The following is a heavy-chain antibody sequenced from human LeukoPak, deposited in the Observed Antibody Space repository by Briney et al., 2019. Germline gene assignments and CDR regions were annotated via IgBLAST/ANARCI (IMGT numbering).Heavy chain of an antibody. Sequence: PSETLSLTWTVSGGSISSYYWSWIRQPPGKGLEWIGYIYYSGSTNYNPSLKSRVTISVDTSKNQFSLKLSSVTAADTAVYYCASSSPAPFDYWGQGTLVTVSA. V-gene: IGHV4-59*01. J-gene: IGHJ4*02. CDR1: GGSISSYY. CDR3: ASSSPAPFDY. CDR2: IYYSGST.